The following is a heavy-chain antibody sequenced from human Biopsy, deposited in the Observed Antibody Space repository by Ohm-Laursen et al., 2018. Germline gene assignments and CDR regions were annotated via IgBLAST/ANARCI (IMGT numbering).Heavy chain of an antibody. Sequence: SVKVSCNASSYTFTDYNIHWMRQAPGQGLEWLGYINCKTGATNYAQKFQGTVTMTRDTSISTAYLALGSLRSADTAIYYCARDPLNGHKHFDYWGQGSPVTVSS. CDR1: SYTFTDYN. V-gene: IGHV1-2*02. J-gene: IGHJ4*02. D-gene: IGHD2-8*01. CDR2: INCKTGAT. CDR3: ARDPLNGHKHFDY.